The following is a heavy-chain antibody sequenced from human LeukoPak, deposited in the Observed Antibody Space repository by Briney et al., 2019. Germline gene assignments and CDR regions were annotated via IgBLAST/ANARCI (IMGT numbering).Heavy chain of an antibody. V-gene: IGHV4-34*01. J-gene: IGHJ6*02. CDR1: GGSFSGYY. Sequence: SETLSLTCAVYGGSFSGYYWSWIRQPPGKGLEWIGEINHSGSTNYNPSLKSRVTISVDTSKNQSSLKLSSVTAADTAVYYCAREGGNYYYYGMDVWGQGTTVTVSS. D-gene: IGHD3-16*01. CDR2: INHSGST. CDR3: AREGGNYYYYGMDV.